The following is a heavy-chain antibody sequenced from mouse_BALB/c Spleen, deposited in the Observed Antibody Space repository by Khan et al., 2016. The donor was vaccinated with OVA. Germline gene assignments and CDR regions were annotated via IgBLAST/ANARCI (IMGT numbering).Heavy chain of an antibody. J-gene: IGHJ3*01. V-gene: IGHV5-6*01. CDR3: TRLAYYYDSEGFAY. CDR2: VSTGGGYT. CDR1: GFTFSTYG. D-gene: IGHD1-1*01. Sequence: EVELVESGGDLVKPGGSLKLSCAASGFTFSTYGMSWVRQTPDQRLEWVATVSTGGGYTYYPDSVKGRFTISRDNAKNTLYLQMSGLKSEDTAMFYGTRLAYYYDSEGFAYWGQGTLVTVSA.